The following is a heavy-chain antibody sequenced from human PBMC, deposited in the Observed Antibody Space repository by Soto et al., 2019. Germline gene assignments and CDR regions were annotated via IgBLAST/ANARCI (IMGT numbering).Heavy chain of an antibody. CDR1: GFTFSSYA. D-gene: IGHD3-3*01. CDR3: ARLPWDLPTYYDFWSGSRSRSYYYGMDV. CDR2: ISYDGSNK. J-gene: IGHJ6*02. Sequence: PGGSLRLSYAASGFTFSSYAMHWVRQAPGKGLEWVAVISYDGSNKYYADSVKGRFTISRDNSKNTLYLQMNSLRAEDTAVYYCARLPWDLPTYYDFWSGSRSRSYYYGMDVWGQGTTVTVSS. V-gene: IGHV3-30-3*01.